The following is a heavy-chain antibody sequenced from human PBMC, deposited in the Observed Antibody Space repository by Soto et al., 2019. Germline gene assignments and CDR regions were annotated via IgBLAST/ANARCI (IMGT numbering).Heavy chain of an antibody. CDR2: ISYDEIDK. CDR1: GFTFSNYT. D-gene: IGHD3-10*01. CDR3: AGRSGSSDY. J-gene: IGHJ4*02. Sequence: GGSLRLSCAASGFTFSNYTMHWVRQAPGKGLEWVALISYDEIDKYFADAVKGRFTISRDNSKNTLYLQMDSLRAEDTAVYYCAGRSGSSDYWGRGTLVIVYS. V-gene: IGHV3-30*04.